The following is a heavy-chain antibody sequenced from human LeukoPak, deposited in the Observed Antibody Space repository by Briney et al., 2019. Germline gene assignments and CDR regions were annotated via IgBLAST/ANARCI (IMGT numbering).Heavy chain of an antibody. CDR1: GFTFSSYW. J-gene: IGHJ2*01. Sequence: RLGGSLRLSCAASGFTFSSYWMNWVRQAPGKGLVWVSRIASDGSSTTYADSVKGRFTISRDNSKNTLFLQMNSLRAEDTAVYYCANSRPGGYWYFDLWGRGTLVTVSS. CDR2: IASDGSST. D-gene: IGHD3-10*01. V-gene: IGHV3-74*01. CDR3: ANSRPGGYWYFDL.